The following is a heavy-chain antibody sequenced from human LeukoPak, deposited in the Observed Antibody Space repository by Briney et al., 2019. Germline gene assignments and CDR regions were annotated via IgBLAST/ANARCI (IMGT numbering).Heavy chain of an antibody. J-gene: IGHJ5*02. CDR1: GGTFSSYA. Sequence: ASVKVSCKASGGTFSSYAISWVRQAPGQGLEWMGRIIPILGIANYAQKFQGRVTITADKSTSTAYMELSSLRSEDTAVYYCASSPGYYGSGSYYGWGSFDPWGQGTLVAVSS. CDR3: ASSPGYYGSGSYYGWGSFDP. V-gene: IGHV1-69*04. CDR2: IIPILGIA. D-gene: IGHD3-10*01.